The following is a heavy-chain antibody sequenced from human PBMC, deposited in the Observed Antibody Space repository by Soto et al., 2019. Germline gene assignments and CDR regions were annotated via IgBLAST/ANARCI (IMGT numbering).Heavy chain of an antibody. V-gene: IGHV3-30-3*01. J-gene: IGHJ4*02. CDR2: ISCDGSTA. D-gene: IGHD1-26*01. CDR1: GFTFISYA. CDR3: AKENSGSYFDY. Sequence: GGSLRLSCAASGFTFISYAMHWVRQAPGKGLEWVAVISCDGSTAYYADSVKGRFTISRDDSKNTLYLQMNSLRAEDTAVYYCAKENSGSYFDYWGQGTLVTVSS.